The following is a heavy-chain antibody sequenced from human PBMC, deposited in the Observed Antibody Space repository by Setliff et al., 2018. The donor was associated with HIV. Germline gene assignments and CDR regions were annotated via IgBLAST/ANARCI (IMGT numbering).Heavy chain of an antibody. CDR2: INHSGRT. CDR3: ARGSLYSSSSCFDY. J-gene: IGHJ4*02. D-gene: IGHD6-13*01. CDR1: GGSISNNYW. V-gene: IGHV4-4*02. Sequence: PSETLSLTCAVSGGSISNNYWWSWVRQPPGKGLEWIGEINHSGRTKYNPSLKSRVTMSVDTSKNQFSLKLSSVTAADTAVYYCARGSLYSSSSCFDYWGQGTLVTVSS.